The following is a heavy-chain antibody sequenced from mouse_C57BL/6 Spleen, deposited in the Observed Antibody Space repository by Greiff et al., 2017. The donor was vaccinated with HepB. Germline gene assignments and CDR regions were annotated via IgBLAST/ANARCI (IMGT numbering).Heavy chain of an antibody. D-gene: IGHD1-1*01. J-gene: IGHJ1*03. V-gene: IGHV10-1*01. Sequence: EVKLMESGGGLVQPKGSLKLSCAASGFSFNTYAMNWVRQAPGKGLEWVARIRSKSNNYATYYADSVKDRFTISRDDSESMLYLQMNNLKTEDTAMYYCVRQKVDDYGYFGVWGTGTTVSVSS. CDR1: GFSFNTYA. CDR2: IRSKSNNYAT. CDR3: VRQKVDDYGYFGV.